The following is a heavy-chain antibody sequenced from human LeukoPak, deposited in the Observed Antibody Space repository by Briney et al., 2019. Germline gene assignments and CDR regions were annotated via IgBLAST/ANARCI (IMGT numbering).Heavy chain of an antibody. D-gene: IGHD5-12*01. CDR1: GFTFSSYG. CDR3: ARARLVATTEPFDY. V-gene: IGHV3-30*02. J-gene: IGHJ4*02. CDR2: IRYDGSNK. Sequence: GGSLRLSCAASGFTFSSYGMHWVRQAPGKGLEWVAFIRYDGSNKYYADSVKGRFTISRDNAKNSLYLQMNSLRAEDTAVYYCARARLVATTEPFDYWGQGTLVTVSS.